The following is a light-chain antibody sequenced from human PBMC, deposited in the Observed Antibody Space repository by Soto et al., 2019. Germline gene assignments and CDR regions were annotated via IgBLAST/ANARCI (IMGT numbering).Light chain of an antibody. CDR1: QSLRSS. CDR3: QQYNNWPQT. Sequence: ETMMTQSPDTLSVSLGERATLSCRASQSLRSSLAWYQQKPGQAPRLLIYDASTRATGIPARFSGSGSGTDFTLIISGLQSEDFAVYYCQQYNNWPQTFGQGTKVEIK. V-gene: IGKV3-15*01. CDR2: DAS. J-gene: IGKJ1*01.